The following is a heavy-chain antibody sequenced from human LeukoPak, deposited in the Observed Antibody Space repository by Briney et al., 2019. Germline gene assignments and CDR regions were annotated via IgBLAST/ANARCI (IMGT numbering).Heavy chain of an antibody. CDR2: IYYSGST. V-gene: IGHV4-59*01. J-gene: IGHJ6*03. Sequence: SETLSLTCTVSGGSISNKYWSWIRQPPGKGLEWIGYIYYSGSTNYNPSLKSRVTISVDTSKNQFSLKLSSVTAADTAVYYCARAGELDTAMVIARSTLYYYYYMDVWGKGTTVTVSS. D-gene: IGHD5-18*01. CDR1: GGSISNKY. CDR3: ARAGELDTAMVIARSTLYYYYYMDV.